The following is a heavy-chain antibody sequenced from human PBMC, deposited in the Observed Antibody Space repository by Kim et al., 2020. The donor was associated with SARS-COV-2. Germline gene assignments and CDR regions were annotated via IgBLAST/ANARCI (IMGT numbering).Heavy chain of an antibody. CDR3: AKASKVVTPPRLFYFDY. J-gene: IGHJ4*02. V-gene: IGHV3-23*01. Sequence: GGSLRLSCAASGFTFSSYAMSWVRQAPGKGLEWVSAISGSGGSTYYADSVKGRFTISRDNSKNTLYLQMNSLRAEDTAVYYCAKASKVVTPPRLFYFDYWGQGTLVTVSS. D-gene: IGHD2-15*01. CDR1: GFTFSSYA. CDR2: ISGSGGST.